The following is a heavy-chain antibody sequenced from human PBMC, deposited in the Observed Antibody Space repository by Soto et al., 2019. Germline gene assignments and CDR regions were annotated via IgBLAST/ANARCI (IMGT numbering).Heavy chain of an antibody. Sequence: PGGSLRLSCAASGFTFSNAWMNWVRQAPGEGLEWVGRIKSKSAGGTADYPAPVKGRFTISRDDSKNTMYLQMDGLKTEDTAVFYCTTLGYFSGGTYYSLXYWAQGTLVXVSS. CDR3: TTLGYFSGGTYYSLXY. CDR1: GFTFSNAW. D-gene: IGHD2-15*01. J-gene: IGHJ4*02. CDR2: IKSKSAGGTA. V-gene: IGHV3-15*07.